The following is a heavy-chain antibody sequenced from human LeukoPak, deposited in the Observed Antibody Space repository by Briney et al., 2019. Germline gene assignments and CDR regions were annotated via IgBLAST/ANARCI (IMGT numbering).Heavy chain of an antibody. D-gene: IGHD1-1*01. V-gene: IGHV5-51*01. CDR1: GYSFTSYW. Sequence: GESLKISCRNSGYSFTSYWIGWVRQMPGKGLECMGIIYPGDSDTRYSPSFQGQVTISADKSISTAYLQWSSLKASDTAMYYCARLRTTHYYDAFDIWGQGTMVTVSS. CDR3: ARLRTTHYYDAFDI. J-gene: IGHJ3*02. CDR2: IYPGDSDT.